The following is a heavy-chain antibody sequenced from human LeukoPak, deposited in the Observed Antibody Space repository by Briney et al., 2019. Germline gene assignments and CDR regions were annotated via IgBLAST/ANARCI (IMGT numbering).Heavy chain of an antibody. Sequence: GGSLRLSCAASGFTFSDYYMTWIRQAPGKGLEWVSYITSNGSSIYYADSVKGRFTISRDNAKNSLYLQMNSLRAEDTAVYYCARDRGGRALDIWGQGTMVTVSS. J-gene: IGHJ3*02. CDR1: GFTFSDYY. CDR3: ARDRGGRALDI. CDR2: ITSNGSSI. D-gene: IGHD3-16*01. V-gene: IGHV3-11*01.